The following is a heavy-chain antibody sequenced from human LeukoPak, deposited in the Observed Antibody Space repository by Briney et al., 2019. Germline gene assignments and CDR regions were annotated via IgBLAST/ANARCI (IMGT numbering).Heavy chain of an antibody. D-gene: IGHD2-21*02. CDR2: IYTGGIT. Sequence: GGSLRLSCAASGFSISSHFMTWVRQAREKGLEWVSVIYTGGITHYADSVAGRFTISRDISKNTLYLQMNNLRVEDTAVYYCARDQVTSGGGLDYWGQGTLVTVSS. CDR1: GFSISSHF. CDR3: ARDQVTSGGGLDY. J-gene: IGHJ4*02. V-gene: IGHV3-53*01.